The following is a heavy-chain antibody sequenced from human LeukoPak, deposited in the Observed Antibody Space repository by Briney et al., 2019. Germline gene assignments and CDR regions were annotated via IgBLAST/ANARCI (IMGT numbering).Heavy chain of an antibody. J-gene: IGHJ6*03. D-gene: IGHD3-3*01. CDR1: GGSISSSSYY. CDR3: ATYVPYDFWSGRYMDV. Sequence: SETLSLTCTVSGGSISSSSYYWGWIRQPPGKGLEWIGSIYYSGSTYYNPFLKSRVTISVDTSKNQFSLKLSSVTAADTAVYYCATYVPYDFWSGRYMDVWGKGTTVTVSS. V-gene: IGHV4-39*01. CDR2: IYYSGST.